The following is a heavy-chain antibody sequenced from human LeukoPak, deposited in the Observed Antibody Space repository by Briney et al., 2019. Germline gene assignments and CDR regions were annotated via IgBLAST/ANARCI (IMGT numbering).Heavy chain of an antibody. CDR1: GFTFSSYN. J-gene: IGHJ4*02. V-gene: IGHV3-48*02. Sequence: PGGSLRLSCAASGFTFSSYNMNWVRQAPGKGREGVSYISSSSSTIYYADSVKGRFTISRDNAKNSLYLQMNSLRDEDTAVYYCAREYSSSSGSVSDYWGQGTLVTVSS. CDR2: ISSSSSTI. D-gene: IGHD6-6*01. CDR3: AREYSSSSGSVSDY.